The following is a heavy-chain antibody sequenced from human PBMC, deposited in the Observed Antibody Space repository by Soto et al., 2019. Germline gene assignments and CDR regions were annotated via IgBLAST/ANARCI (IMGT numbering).Heavy chain of an antibody. D-gene: IGHD2-15*01. J-gene: IGHJ4*02. V-gene: IGHV1-24*01. CDR1: GYTLTELS. Sequence: GASVKVSCKVSGYTLTELSMHWVRQAPGKGLEWMGGFDPEDGETIYAQKFQGRVTMTEDTSTDTAYMELSSLRSEDTAVYYCATTFYCSGGSCYRIFDYWGQGTLVTVSS. CDR2: FDPEDGET. CDR3: ATTFYCSGGSCYRIFDY.